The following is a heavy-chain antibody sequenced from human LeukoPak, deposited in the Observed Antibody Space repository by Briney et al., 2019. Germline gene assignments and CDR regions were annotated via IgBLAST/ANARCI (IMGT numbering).Heavy chain of an antibody. Sequence: GGSLRLSCAASGFTFSSYAMSWVRQAPGKGLEWVSAISGSGGSTYYADSVKGRFTISRDNSKNTLYLQMNSLRAEDTAVYYGAKDVAYCGGDCYSDYHYFDYWGQGTLVTVSS. CDR3: AKDVAYCGGDCYSDYHYFDY. CDR1: GFTFSSYA. D-gene: IGHD2-21*02. V-gene: IGHV3-23*01. CDR2: ISGSGGST. J-gene: IGHJ4*02.